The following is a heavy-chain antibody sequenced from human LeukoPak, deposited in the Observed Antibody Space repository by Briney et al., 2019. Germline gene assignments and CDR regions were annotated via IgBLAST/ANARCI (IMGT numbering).Heavy chain of an antibody. J-gene: IGHJ4*02. CDR3: VGDPTTNRYQYFQY. Sequence: GGSLRLSCTASGFIFSNFGVNWVRQAPGKGLEWVSCMDRHSDIYYADSVKRRFTISRDNAWNSVYLQMNSLTVEDSGVYYCVGDPTTNRYQYFQYWGQGALVTVSS. V-gene: IGHV3-21*01. CDR1: GFIFSNFG. CDR2: MDRHSDI. D-gene: IGHD1-14*01.